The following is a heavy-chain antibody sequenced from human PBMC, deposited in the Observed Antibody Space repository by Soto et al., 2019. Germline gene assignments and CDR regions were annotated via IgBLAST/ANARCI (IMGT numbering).Heavy chain of an antibody. CDR3: ARDRDHDILTGYHYYYYGMDV. J-gene: IGHJ6*02. Sequence: QVQLVQSGAEVKKPGSSVKVSCKASGGTFSSYAISWVRQAPGQGLEWMGGIIPIFGTANYAQKFQGRVTITADESTSTAYMELSSLRSEDTAVYYCARDRDHDILTGYHYYYYGMDVWGQGTTVTVSS. CDR2: IIPIFGTA. V-gene: IGHV1-69*01. CDR1: GGTFSSYA. D-gene: IGHD3-9*01.